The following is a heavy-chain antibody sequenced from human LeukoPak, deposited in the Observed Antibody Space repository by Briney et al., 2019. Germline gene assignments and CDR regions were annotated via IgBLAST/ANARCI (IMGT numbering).Heavy chain of an antibody. CDR2: ISGSGGHT. V-gene: IGHV3-23*01. J-gene: IGHJ4*02. Sequence: GGSLRLSCAASGFTFSNYAMGWVRQAPGKGLEWVSAISGSGGHTYYADSVKGRFTISRDNSKNTLFLQMNSLRAEDTAVYYCAKGGVWKLERLPFDYWGQGTLVTVSS. CDR1: GFTFSNYA. D-gene: IGHD1-1*01. CDR3: AKGGVWKLERLPFDY.